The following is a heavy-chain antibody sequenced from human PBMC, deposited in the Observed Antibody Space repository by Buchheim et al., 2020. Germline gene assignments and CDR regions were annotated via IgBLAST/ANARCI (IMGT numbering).Heavy chain of an antibody. Sequence: QVQLVESGGGVVQPGRSLRLSCAASGFTFSSYGMHWVRQAPGKGLEWVAVISYDGSNKYYADYVKGRFTISRDNSKNTLYLQMNSLRAEDTAVYYCAKSKEYYDFWSGNAFYYGMDVWGQGTT. J-gene: IGHJ6*02. CDR2: ISYDGSNK. CDR1: GFTFSSYG. D-gene: IGHD3-3*01. V-gene: IGHV3-30*18. CDR3: AKSKEYYDFWSGNAFYYGMDV.